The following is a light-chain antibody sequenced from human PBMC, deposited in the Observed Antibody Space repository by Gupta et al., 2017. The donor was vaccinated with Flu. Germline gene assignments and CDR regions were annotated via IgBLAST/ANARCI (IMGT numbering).Light chain of an antibody. CDR2: AAS. CDR1: QSIASH. V-gene: IGKV1-39*01. Sequence: DIQMTQSPSSLSASAGDRVTITCRASQSIASHLNWYQQTVGKAPTLLIYAASTVNSGVSPSFSGRGSETEFTLTINDLEPEDFAIYYCQQRNSNPFTFGHGTKVDFK. CDR3: QQRNSNPFT. J-gene: IGKJ3*01.